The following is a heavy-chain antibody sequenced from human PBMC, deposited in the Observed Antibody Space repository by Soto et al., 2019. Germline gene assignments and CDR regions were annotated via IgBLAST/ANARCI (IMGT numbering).Heavy chain of an antibody. J-gene: IGHJ4*02. CDR2: ISFHGNNK. D-gene: IGHD6-19*01. CDR1: GFTFSNYA. CDR3: ARAYGEFDSSAWYSPDY. Sequence: PGGSLRLSCAASGFTFSNYAIHWVRQAPGKGLEWVAVISFHGNNKYYADSVKGRFTISRDNSKNTLYLEMNSLRTDDTAVYYCARAYGEFDSSAWYSPDYWGQGTLVTVSS. V-gene: IGHV3-30-3*01.